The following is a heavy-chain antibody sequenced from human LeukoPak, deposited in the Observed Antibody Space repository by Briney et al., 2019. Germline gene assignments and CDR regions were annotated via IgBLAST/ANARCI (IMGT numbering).Heavy chain of an antibody. D-gene: IGHD4-17*01. CDR2: IYYSGST. CDR1: GGSISRYY. Sequence: PSETLSLTCTVSGGSISRYYWSWIRQPPGKGLEWIGYIYYSGSTNYNPSLKSRVTISVDTSKNQFSLKLSSVTAADTAVYYCARGTMTTVTYYFDYWGQGTLVTVSS. V-gene: IGHV4-59*12. J-gene: IGHJ4*02. CDR3: ARGTMTTVTYYFDY.